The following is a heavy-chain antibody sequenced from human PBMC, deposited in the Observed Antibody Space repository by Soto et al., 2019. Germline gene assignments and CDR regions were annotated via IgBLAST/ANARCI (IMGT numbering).Heavy chain of an antibody. CDR1: GGSISSGGYS. CDR3: AGSDYGSGFDT. CDR2: IYHSGST. Sequence: SETLSLTCAVSGGSISSGGYSWSWIRQPPGKGLEWIGYIYHSGSTYYNPSLKSRVTISVDRSKNQFSLKLSSVTAADTAVYYCAGSDYGSGFDTWGQGTLVTVSS. D-gene: IGHD3-10*01. V-gene: IGHV4-30-2*01. J-gene: IGHJ5*02.